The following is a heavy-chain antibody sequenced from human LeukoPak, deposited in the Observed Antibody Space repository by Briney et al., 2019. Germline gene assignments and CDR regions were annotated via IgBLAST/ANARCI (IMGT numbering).Heavy chain of an antibody. Sequence: GGSLRLSCVTSGFNFSDSRMTWVRQAPGKGLQWVANVNRDGTEKHFLDSVEGRFTISRGNAKKSLYLQMSSLRPQDTAVYFCVRGDWYFESWGQGTLATVSS. V-gene: IGHV3-7*04. CDR2: VNRDGTEK. CDR3: VRGDWYFES. CDR1: GFNFSDSR. J-gene: IGHJ4*02. D-gene: IGHD2-21*01.